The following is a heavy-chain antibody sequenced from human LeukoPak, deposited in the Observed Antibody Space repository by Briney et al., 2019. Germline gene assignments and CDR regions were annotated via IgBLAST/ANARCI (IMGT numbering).Heavy chain of an antibody. Sequence: GGSLRHSCAASGFTFSSYAMHGVRQAPGKGLEWVAVISYDGSNKYYADSVKGRFTISRDNSKNTLYLQMNSLRAEDTAVYYCARGGYYFDYWGQGTLVTVSS. V-gene: IGHV3-30*04. CDR2: ISYDGSNK. CDR1: GFTFSSYA. CDR3: ARGGYYFDY. D-gene: IGHD3-16*01. J-gene: IGHJ4*02.